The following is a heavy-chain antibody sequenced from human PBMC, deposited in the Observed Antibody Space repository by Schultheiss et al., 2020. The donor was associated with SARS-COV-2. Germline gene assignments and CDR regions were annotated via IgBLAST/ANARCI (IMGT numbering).Heavy chain of an antibody. CDR2: IYYSGST. CDR3: ARLDYSSGYYYVGWFDP. CDR1: GGSVSSGSYY. D-gene: IGHD3-22*01. V-gene: IGHV4-61*01. Sequence: SETLSLTCTVSGGSVSSGSYYWSWIRQPPGKGLEWIGYIYYSGSTYYNPSLKSRVTISVDTSKNQFSLKLSSVTAADTAVYYCARLDYSSGYYYVGWFDPWGQGTLVTVSS. J-gene: IGHJ5*02.